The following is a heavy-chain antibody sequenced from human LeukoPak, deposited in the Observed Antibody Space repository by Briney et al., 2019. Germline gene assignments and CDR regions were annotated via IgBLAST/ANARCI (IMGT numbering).Heavy chain of an antibody. J-gene: IGHJ4*02. V-gene: IGHV3-30-3*01. D-gene: IGHD4-17*01. CDR2: ISYDGSNK. Sequence: PGGSLRLSCAASGFTFSSYAMHWVRQAPGKGLEWVAVISYDGSNKYYADSVKGRFTISRDNSKNTLYLQTNSLRAEDTAVYYCARDSNGDFDYWGQGTLVTVSS. CDR1: GFTFSSYA. CDR3: ARDSNGDFDY.